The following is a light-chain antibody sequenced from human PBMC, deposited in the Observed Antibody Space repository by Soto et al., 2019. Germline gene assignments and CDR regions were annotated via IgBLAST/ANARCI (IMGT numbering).Light chain of an antibody. CDR3: QKSSHSPFT. CDR1: RSISTY. Sequence: DLQMTQSPSSLSASVGDRVIITCRASRSISTYLNWYQHKPGQAPKLLIYATSSLQRGVPSRFSGSGSGTDFTLTISSLQPEDFAIYYCQKSSHSPFTFGPGTKVDIK. CDR2: ATS. V-gene: IGKV1-39*01. J-gene: IGKJ3*01.